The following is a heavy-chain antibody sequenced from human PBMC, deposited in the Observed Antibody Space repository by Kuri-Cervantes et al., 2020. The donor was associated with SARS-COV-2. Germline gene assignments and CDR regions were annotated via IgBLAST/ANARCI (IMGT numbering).Heavy chain of an antibody. CDR1: GYTFTSYG. J-gene: IGHJ3*02. CDR3: ARSTLDGYNYLVAFDI. CDR2: ISAYNGNT. V-gene: IGHV1-18*01. Sequence: ASVKVSCKASGYTFTSYGISWVRQAPGQGLEWMGWISAYNGNTNYAQKLQGRVTITADKSTSTAYMELSSLRSEDTAVYYCARSTLDGYNYLVAFDIWGQGTMVTVSS. D-gene: IGHD5-24*01.